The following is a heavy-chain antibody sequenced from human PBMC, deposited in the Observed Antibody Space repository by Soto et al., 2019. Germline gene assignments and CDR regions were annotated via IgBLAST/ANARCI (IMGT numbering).Heavy chain of an antibody. D-gene: IGHD5-18*01. CDR2: ISSSSSYI. CDR3: AREDDSYGGYYYYGMDV. J-gene: IGHJ6*02. CDR1: GFTFSSYS. V-gene: IGHV3-21*01. Sequence: GGSLRLSCAASGFTFSSYSMNWVRQAPGKGLEWVSSISSSSSYIYYADSVKGRFTISRDNAKNSLYLQMNSLRAEDTAVYCWAREDDSYGGYYYYGMDVWGQGTTVTVSS.